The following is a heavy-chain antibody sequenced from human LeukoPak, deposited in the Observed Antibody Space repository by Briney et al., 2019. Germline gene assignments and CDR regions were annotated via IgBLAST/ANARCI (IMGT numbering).Heavy chain of an antibody. D-gene: IGHD6-6*01. Sequence: GGSLRLSCSTSGFTFSSYAMHWVRQAPGKGLQYVSAISTDGGHTYYADSVKGRFTISRDNSKNTLYLQMSSLRAEDTAVYYCVKGGRYSGSSADFWGQGTLVTVSS. CDR3: VKGGRYSGSSADF. CDR1: GFTFSSYA. J-gene: IGHJ4*02. CDR2: ISTDGGHT. V-gene: IGHV3-64D*09.